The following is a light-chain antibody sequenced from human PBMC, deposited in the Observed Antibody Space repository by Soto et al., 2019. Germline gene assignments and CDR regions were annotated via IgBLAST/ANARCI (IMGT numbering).Light chain of an antibody. CDR1: QSVSSY. CDR2: DAS. CDR3: QQRSNWPPLT. V-gene: IGKV3-11*01. J-gene: IGKJ4*01. Sequence: EIVLTQSPATLSLSPGERATLSCRASQSVSSYLAWYQQKQGQAPRLLIYDASNRATGIPARFSGSGSGTDDTLAISSLEPEDFAVYYGQQRSNWPPLTFGGGTKVEIK.